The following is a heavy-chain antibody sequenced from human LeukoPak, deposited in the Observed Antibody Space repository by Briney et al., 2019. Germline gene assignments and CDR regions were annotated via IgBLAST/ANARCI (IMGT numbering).Heavy chain of an antibody. D-gene: IGHD3-10*01. J-gene: IGHJ4*02. CDR3: AKEGVWFGELLSGGSYIDY. CDR2: IGPTGTDR. CDR1: GFTFSSCG. Sequence: GGSLRLSCAASGFTFSSCGFNWVRQAPGKGLEWVSSIGPTGTDRYYADSVRGRFTISRDNAKNSMYLQMDSLRDEDTAVYYCAKEGVWFGELLSGGSYIDYWGQGTLVTVSS. V-gene: IGHV3-21*01.